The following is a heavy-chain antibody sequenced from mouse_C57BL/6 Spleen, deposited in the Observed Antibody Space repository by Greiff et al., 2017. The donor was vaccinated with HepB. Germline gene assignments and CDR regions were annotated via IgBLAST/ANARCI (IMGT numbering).Heavy chain of an antibody. CDR2: IDPETGGT. J-gene: IGHJ4*01. CDR3: TRGGLLPSVYYAMDY. Sequence: QVQLQQSGAELVRPGASVTLSCKASGYTFTDYEMHWVKQTPVHGLEWIGAIDPETGGTAYNQKVKGKAILTADKSSSTAYMELRSLTSEDSDVYYCTRGGLLPSVYYAMDYWGQGTSVTVSS. V-gene: IGHV1-15*01. D-gene: IGHD2-3*01. CDR1: GYTFTDYE.